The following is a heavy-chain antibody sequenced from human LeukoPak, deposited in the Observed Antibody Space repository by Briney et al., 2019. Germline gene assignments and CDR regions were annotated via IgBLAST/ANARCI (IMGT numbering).Heavy chain of an antibody. CDR1: GFTFSRYW. V-gene: IGHV3-7*01. Sequence: GGSLRLSCAASGFTFSRYWMSWVRQAPGKGLEWVANIKQDGSEKYYLDSVKGRFTISRDNTKNLLYLEMNSLRAEDTAMYFCVRDVGAVRGEVYFDYWGQGTLVTVSS. CDR3: VRDVGAVRGEVYFDY. D-gene: IGHD3-10*01. CDR2: IKQDGSEK. J-gene: IGHJ4*02.